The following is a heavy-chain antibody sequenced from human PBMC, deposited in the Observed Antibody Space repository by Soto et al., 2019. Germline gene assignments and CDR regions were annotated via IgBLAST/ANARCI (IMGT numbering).Heavy chain of an antibody. D-gene: IGHD4-17*01. CDR3: ARVDYGDYPWFDP. J-gene: IGHJ5*02. CDR2: ISYTGRT. V-gene: IGHV4-61*01. Sequence: SETLSLTCIVSGDSVTSGSYYWTWLRQPPGKGLEWIGYISYTGRTEYNPSLQSRDTISVDTSKNQFSLKLSSVTAADTAVYYCARVDYGDYPWFDPWGQGTLVTVSS. CDR1: GDSVTSGSYY.